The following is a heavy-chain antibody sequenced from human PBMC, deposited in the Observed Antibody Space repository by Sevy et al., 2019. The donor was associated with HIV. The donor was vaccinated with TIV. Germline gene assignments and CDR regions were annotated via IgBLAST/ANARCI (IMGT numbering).Heavy chain of an antibody. Sequence: ASVKVSCKVSGYTLSQLSLHWVRHAPGKGLEWMGSFEPEDAETIYAQKFQGRVTMTEDRSTDTAYMELSSLRSEDTAVYFCATTKDYYDSSGSPFDYWGQGTLVTVSS. CDR3: ATTKDYYDSSGSPFDY. J-gene: IGHJ4*02. CDR1: GYTLSQLS. V-gene: IGHV1-24*01. CDR2: FEPEDAET. D-gene: IGHD3-22*01.